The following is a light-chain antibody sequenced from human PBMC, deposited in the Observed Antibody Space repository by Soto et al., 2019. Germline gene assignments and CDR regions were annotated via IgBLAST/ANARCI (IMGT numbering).Light chain of an antibody. CDR1: QSISTF. CDR2: AAS. CDR3: QHTYNIPLT. J-gene: IGKJ1*01. V-gene: IGKV1-39*01. Sequence: DIQMTQSPSSLSASVGDRVTITCRASQSISTFLNWYQQKPGKAPKLLIYAASSLQSGVPSRFSGSGSGTDFPLTITSLQSEDFATYYCQHTYNIPLTFGQGTKVEIK.